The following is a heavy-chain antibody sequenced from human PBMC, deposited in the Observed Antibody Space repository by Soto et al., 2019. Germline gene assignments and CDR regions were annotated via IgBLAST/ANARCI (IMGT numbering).Heavy chain of an antibody. V-gene: IGHV4-30-4*08. CDR1: GDAISNDNYY. J-gene: IGHJ4*02. D-gene: IGHD3-16*01. CDR3: ARGESMLPSVITSPLDY. CDR2: IYSTGST. Sequence: QVQLQESGPGLVKPSQTLSLICTVSGDAISNDNYYWSWIRQPPGKGLEWIGYIYSTGSTTYNPSLRSRLTMSIDPSKRHFSLKLTPVTAADTAVYYCARGESMLPSVITSPLDYWGQGTLVTVSS.